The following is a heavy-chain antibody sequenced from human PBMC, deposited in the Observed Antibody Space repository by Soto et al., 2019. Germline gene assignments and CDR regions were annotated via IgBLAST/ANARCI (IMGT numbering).Heavy chain of an antibody. CDR2: IWYDASNK. CDR1: GFTFSTYG. V-gene: IGHV3-33*01. J-gene: IGHJ4*02. CDR3: ARGRMDGGELDL. Sequence: VQLVESGGGVVQPGRSLRLSCAASGFTFSTYGMYWVRQAPGKGLEWVAVIWYDASNKYYADSVKGRFTISRDNSENTPYLQMNSLRAEDTAVYYCARGRMDGGELDLWGQGTLVTVSS. D-gene: IGHD1-26*01.